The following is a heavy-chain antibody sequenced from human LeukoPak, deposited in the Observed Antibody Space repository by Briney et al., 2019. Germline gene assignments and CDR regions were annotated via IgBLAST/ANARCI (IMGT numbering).Heavy chain of an antibody. Sequence: GGSLRLSCAASGFTVSSYAMSWVRQAPGKGLEWGSAISGSGGSTYYADSVKGRFTISRDTSKNTLYLQMNSLRAEDTAVYYCAKALPGSGSYRQYYFDYWGQGTLVTVSS. D-gene: IGHD3-10*01. CDR1: GFTVSSYA. V-gene: IGHV3-23*01. J-gene: IGHJ4*02. CDR2: ISGSGGST. CDR3: AKALPGSGSYRQYYFDY.